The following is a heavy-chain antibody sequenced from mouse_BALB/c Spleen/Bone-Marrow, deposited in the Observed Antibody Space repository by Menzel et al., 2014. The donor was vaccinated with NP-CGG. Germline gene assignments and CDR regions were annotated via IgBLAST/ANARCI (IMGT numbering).Heavy chain of an antibody. Sequence: VQLQQSGAELVKPGASVKLSCTASGFNIKDTYMHWVKQRPEQGLEWIGRTDPANGNTKYDPKFQGKATITADTSSNTAYLQLSSLTSEDTAVYYCARERDYDYAYAMDYWGQGTSVTVSS. CDR1: GFNIKDTY. CDR2: TDPANGNT. V-gene: IGHV14-3*02. D-gene: IGHD2-4*01. J-gene: IGHJ4*01. CDR3: ARERDYDYAYAMDY.